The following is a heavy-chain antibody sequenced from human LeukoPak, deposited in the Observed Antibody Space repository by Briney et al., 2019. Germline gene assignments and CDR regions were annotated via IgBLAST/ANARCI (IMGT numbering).Heavy chain of an antibody. V-gene: IGHV4-59*01. Sequence: KPSETLSLTCTVSGGSISSYYWSWIRQPPGKGLEWIGYIYYSGSTNYNPSLKSRVTISVDTSKNQFSLKLSSVTAADTAVYYCARVAEYCSSTSCYYYYYYMDVWGKGTTVTVSS. J-gene: IGHJ6*03. D-gene: IGHD2-2*01. CDR1: GGSISSYY. CDR2: IYYSGST. CDR3: ARVAEYCSSTSCYYYYYYMDV.